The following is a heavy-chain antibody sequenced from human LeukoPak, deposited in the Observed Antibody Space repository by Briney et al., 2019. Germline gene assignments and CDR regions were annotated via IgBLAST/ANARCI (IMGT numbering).Heavy chain of an antibody. J-gene: IGHJ6*03. CDR2: ISSSGNGI. CDR1: GFTFRRYE. V-gene: IGHV3-48*03. Sequence: GGSLRLSCGGSGFTFRRYEMNWVRQAPGKGLEWLSYISSSGNGIYYAGSVKGRFTISRDNAKNSLYLQMNSLRAEDTAVYYCARVSPHWFLTFYHSYYMDVWGKGTAVTVSS. CDR3: ARVSPHWFLTFYHSYYMDV. D-gene: IGHD3-9*01.